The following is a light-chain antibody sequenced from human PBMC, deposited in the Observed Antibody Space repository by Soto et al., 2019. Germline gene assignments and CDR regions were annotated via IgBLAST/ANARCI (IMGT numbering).Light chain of an antibody. CDR3: QQYNSYSQWWT. Sequence: DIPMTQSPSTLSASVGDRVTITCRASQSISSWLAWYQQKPGKAPKLLIYKASSLESGVPSRFSGSGSGTEFTLTISSLQPDDFATYYCQQYNSYSQWWTFGQGTKVEIK. J-gene: IGKJ1*01. CDR2: KAS. V-gene: IGKV1-5*03. CDR1: QSISSW.